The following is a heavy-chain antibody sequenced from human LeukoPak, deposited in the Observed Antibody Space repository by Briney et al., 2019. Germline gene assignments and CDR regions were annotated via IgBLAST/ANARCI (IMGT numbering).Heavy chain of an antibody. CDR1: GFTFSNAW. Sequence: PGGSLRLSCAASGFTFSNAWMNWVRQAPGKGLEWVSSISSSSSYIYYADSVKGRFTISRDNAKNSLYLQMNSLRAEDTAVYYCARGRYGGSSWYGQVDYWGQGTLVTVSS. D-gene: IGHD6-13*01. V-gene: IGHV3-21*01. CDR2: ISSSSSYI. CDR3: ARGRYGGSSWYGQVDY. J-gene: IGHJ4*02.